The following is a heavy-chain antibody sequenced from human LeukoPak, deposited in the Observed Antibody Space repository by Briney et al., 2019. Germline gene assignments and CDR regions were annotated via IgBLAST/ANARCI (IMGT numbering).Heavy chain of an antibody. CDR1: GLTFSSYA. J-gene: IGHJ4*02. Sequence: PGGSLRLSCAASGLTFSSYAMSWVRQAPGKGLEWVSAISGSGGSTYYADSVKGRFTISRDNSKNTLYLQMNSLRAEDTAVYYCAPRTGYSSSWVDYWGQGTLVTVSS. CDR2: ISGSGGST. D-gene: IGHD6-13*01. CDR3: APRTGYSSSWVDY. V-gene: IGHV3-23*01.